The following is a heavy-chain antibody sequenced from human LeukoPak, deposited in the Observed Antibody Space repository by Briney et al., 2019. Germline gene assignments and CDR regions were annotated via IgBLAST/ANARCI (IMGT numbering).Heavy chain of an antibody. D-gene: IGHD6-13*01. J-gene: IGHJ4*02. V-gene: IGHV3-30*18. CDR1: GFTFSSYG. Sequence: GGSPRLSCAASGFTFSSYGMHWVRQAPGKGLEWVAVISYDGSNKYYADSVKGRFTISRDNSKNTLYLQMNSLRAEDTAVYYCAKNLAAFDYWGQGTLVTVSS. CDR2: ISYDGSNK. CDR3: AKNLAAFDY.